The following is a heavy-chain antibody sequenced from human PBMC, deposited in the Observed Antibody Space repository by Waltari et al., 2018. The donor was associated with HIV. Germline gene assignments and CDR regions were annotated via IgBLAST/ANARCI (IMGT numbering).Heavy chain of an antibody. Sequence: QVQLVESGGGVVQPGRSLRLSCAASGFTFSSYGIHWVRQAPGKGVEWVGVIWYDGSNKYYADSVKGRFTISRDNSKNTLYLQMNSLRAEDTAVYYCTRDLGDGYNLGYWGQGTLVTVSS. V-gene: IGHV3-33*01. CDR2: IWYDGSNK. D-gene: IGHD5-12*01. CDR3: TRDLGDGYNLGY. J-gene: IGHJ4*02. CDR1: GFTFSSYG.